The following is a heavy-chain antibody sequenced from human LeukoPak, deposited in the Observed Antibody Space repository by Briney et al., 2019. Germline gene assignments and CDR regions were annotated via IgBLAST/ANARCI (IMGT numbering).Heavy chain of an antibody. D-gene: IGHD1-20*01. CDR2: IYYSGST. V-gene: IGHV4-59*01. J-gene: IGHJ4*02. Sequence: PSETLSLTCTVSGGSISSYYWSWIRQPPGKGLEWIGYIYYSGSTNYNPSLKSRVTISVDTSKNQFSLKLSSVTAADTAVYYCAITLDPITTDYFDYWGQGTPVTVSS. CDR3: AITLDPITTDYFDY. CDR1: GGSISSYY.